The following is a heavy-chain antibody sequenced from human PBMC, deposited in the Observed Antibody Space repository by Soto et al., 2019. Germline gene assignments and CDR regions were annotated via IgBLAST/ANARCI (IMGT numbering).Heavy chain of an antibody. CDR1: GDSVSSTTYY. CDR3: ARTYTDAFDI. V-gene: IGHV4-61*01. D-gene: IGHD2-2*02. J-gene: IGHJ3*02. Sequence: SETLSLTCTVSGDSVSSTTYYWSWIRQPPGKGLEWIGFIYYTGSTHYNPSLKSRVTISVDTSKNQFSLKLSSVTAADTAVYYCARTYTDAFDIWGQGTMVTVS. CDR2: IYYTGST.